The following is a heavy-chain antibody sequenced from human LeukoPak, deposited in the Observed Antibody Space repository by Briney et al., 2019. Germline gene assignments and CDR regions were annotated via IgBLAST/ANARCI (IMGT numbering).Heavy chain of an antibody. J-gene: IGHJ4*02. V-gene: IGHV1-46*01. D-gene: IGHD5-12*01. Sequence: ASVKVSCKASGYTFTSYYMHLVRQAPGQGLEWMGIINPSGGSTSYAQKFQGRVTMTRDMYTSTAYMELSRLRSDDTAVYYCAREVAYFADWGQGTLVTVSS. CDR1: GYTFTSYY. CDR2: INPSGGST. CDR3: AREVAYFAD.